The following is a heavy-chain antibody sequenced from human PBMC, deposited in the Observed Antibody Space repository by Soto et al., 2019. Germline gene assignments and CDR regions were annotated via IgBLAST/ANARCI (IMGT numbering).Heavy chain of an antibody. V-gene: IGHV4-39*01. CDR2: IYYSGST. CDR3: ARGSKLGATLDEYFDY. Sequence: PSETLSLTCTVSGGSISSSSYYWGWIRQPPGKGLEWIGSIYYSGSTYYNPSLKSRVTISVDTSKNQFSLKLSSVTAADTAVYYCARGSKLGATLDEYFDYWGQGTPVTVSS. J-gene: IGHJ4*02. D-gene: IGHD1-26*01. CDR1: GGSISSSSYY.